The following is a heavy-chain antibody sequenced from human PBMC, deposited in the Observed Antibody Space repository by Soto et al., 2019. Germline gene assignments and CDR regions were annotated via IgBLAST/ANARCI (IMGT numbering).Heavy chain of an antibody. CDR2: ISGSGGST. CDR1: GFTFSSYA. V-gene: IGHV3-23*01. J-gene: IGHJ2*01. Sequence: GGSLRLSCAASGFTFSSYAMSWVRQAPGKGLEWVSAISGSGGSTYYADSVKGRFTISRDNSKNTLYLQMNSLRAEDTAVYYCAKPPWPTGDRGYWYFDLWGRGTLVTVSS. CDR3: AKPPWPTGDRGYWYFDL. D-gene: IGHD7-27*01.